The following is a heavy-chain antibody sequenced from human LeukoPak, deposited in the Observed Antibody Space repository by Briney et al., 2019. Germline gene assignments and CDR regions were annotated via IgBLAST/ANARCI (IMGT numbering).Heavy chain of an antibody. Sequence: PGGSLRLSCAASGFTFSSYSMNWVRQAPGKGLEWVSSISSSSSYIYYADSVKGRFTISRDNAKNSLYLQMNSLRAEDTAVYYCARDINVGSPYYYGSGLDYWGQGTLVTVSS. CDR3: ARDINVGSPYYYGSGLDY. V-gene: IGHV3-21*01. D-gene: IGHD3-10*01. CDR1: GFTFSSYS. J-gene: IGHJ4*02. CDR2: ISSSSSYI.